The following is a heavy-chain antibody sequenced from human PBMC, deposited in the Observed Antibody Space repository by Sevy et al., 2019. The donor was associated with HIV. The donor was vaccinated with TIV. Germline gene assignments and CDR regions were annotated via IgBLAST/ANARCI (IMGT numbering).Heavy chain of an antibody. V-gene: IGHV4-59*01. Sequence: SETLSLTCTVSGGFISTYYWSWIRQPPGKGLEWIGYIYYSGTTNYNPSLKSRVTMSVDTSKNLFSLKLSSVTAADTAVYYCARDPLGVIPSGWDYWGQGTLVTVSS. J-gene: IGHJ4*02. CDR1: GGFISTYY. D-gene: IGHD3-3*01. CDR3: ARDPLGVIPSGWDY. CDR2: IYYSGTT.